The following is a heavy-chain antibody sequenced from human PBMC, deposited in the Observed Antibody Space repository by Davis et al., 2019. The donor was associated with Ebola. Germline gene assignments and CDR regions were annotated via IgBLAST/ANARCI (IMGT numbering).Heavy chain of an antibody. CDR1: GFTFSTYA. CDR2: MKGKTDGWTT. Sequence: GESLKISCAGSGFTFSTYAMTWVRQAPGKGLEWVGRMKGKTDGWTTHYAAPAKGRFTISRDDSENTVFLQMNSLRIEDTAVYYCATGTAVPAVHAFNIWGQGTMVTVSS. J-gene: IGHJ3*02. D-gene: IGHD6-19*01. V-gene: IGHV3-15*01. CDR3: ATGTAVPAVHAFNI.